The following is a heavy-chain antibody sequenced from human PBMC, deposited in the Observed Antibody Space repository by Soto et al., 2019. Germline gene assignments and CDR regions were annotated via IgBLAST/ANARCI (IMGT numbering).Heavy chain of an antibody. V-gene: IGHV3-53*01. Sequence: GGSLRLSCAASGFTVSSNYMSWVRQAPGKGLEWVSVIYSGGSTYYADSVKGRFTISRDNSKNTLYLQMNSLRAEDTAVYYCARYMLSGCFDYWGQGTLVTVSS. CDR3: ARYMLSGCFDY. J-gene: IGHJ4*02. CDR1: GFTVSSNY. D-gene: IGHD6-19*01. CDR2: IYSGGST.